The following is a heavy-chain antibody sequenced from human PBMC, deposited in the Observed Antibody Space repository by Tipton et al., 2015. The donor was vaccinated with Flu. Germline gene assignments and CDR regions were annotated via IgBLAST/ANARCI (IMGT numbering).Heavy chain of an antibody. CDR1: GYSFTTYW. J-gene: IGHJ5*02. CDR2: IYPGDSDT. D-gene: IGHD3-3*01. Sequence: VQLVQSGAEVKKPGESLKISCKGSGYSFTTYWIGWVRQMPGKGLEWMGIIYPGDSDTRYSPSFQGQVTISADKSISTAYLQWSSLKASDTAMYYCARLPFGVVSAYNWFDPWGQGTLVTVSS. CDR3: ARLPFGVVSAYNWFDP. V-gene: IGHV5-51*01.